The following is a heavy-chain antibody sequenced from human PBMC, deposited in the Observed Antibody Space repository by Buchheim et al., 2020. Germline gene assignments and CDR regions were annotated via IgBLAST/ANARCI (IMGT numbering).Heavy chain of an antibody. D-gene: IGHD2/OR15-2a*01. J-gene: IGHJ6*02. V-gene: IGHV3-11*06. Sequence: QVQLVASGGGLVKPGGSLRLSCAASGFTFCDYYMSRIRQAPGKGLEWVSYISSSSSYTTYAASVKGRFTITRDNAKNSLHLQMNSLRAEDTAVYYCARAVDFFYYYGMDVWGQGTT. CDR1: GFTFCDYY. CDR3: ARAVDFFYYYGMDV. CDR2: ISSSSSYT.